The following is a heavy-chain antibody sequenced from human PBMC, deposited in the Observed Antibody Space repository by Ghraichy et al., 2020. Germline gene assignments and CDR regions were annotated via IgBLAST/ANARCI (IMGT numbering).Heavy chain of an antibody. CDR1: GFSFSDYS. Sequence: GGSLRLSCEGSGFSFSDYSMIWVRLTPGKALEWVSYITGSSITIFYTDSVKGRFTISRDNSKNSLYLQMNSLRAEDTAVYYCARLPLPRRAAVGDWYFVPWRRGTLVTVSS. CDR3: ARLPLPRRAAVGDWYFVP. D-gene: IGHD6-13*01. CDR2: ITGSSITI. J-gene: IGHJ2*01. V-gene: IGHV3-48*01.